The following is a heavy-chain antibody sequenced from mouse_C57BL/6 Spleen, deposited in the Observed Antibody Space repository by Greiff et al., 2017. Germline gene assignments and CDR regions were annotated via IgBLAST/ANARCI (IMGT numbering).Heavy chain of an antibody. CDR1: GFTFSDYG. J-gene: IGHJ2*01. V-gene: IGHV5-17*01. CDR3: AIYYYGSSPY. CDR2: ISSGSSTI. D-gene: IGHD1-1*01. Sequence: EVKLEESGGGLVKPGGSLKLSCAASGFTFSDYGMHWVRQAPEKGLEWVAYISSGSSTIYYADTVKGRFTISRDNAKNTLFLQMTSLRSEDTAMYYCAIYYYGSSPYWGQGTTLTVSS.